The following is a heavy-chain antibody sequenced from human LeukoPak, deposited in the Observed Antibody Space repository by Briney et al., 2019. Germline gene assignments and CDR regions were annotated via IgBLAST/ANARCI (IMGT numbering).Heavy chain of an antibody. CDR1: GGSFSGYY. D-gene: IGHD6-13*01. CDR3: ARGSSTLGY. V-gene: IGHV4-34*01. J-gene: IGHJ4*02. Sequence: PSETLSLTCAVYGGSFSGYYWSWIRQPPGKGLEWIGEINHSGSTNYNPSLKSRVTISVDTSKNQFSLKLSSVTAADTAVYYCARGSSTLGYWGQGTLVTVSS. CDR2: INHSGST.